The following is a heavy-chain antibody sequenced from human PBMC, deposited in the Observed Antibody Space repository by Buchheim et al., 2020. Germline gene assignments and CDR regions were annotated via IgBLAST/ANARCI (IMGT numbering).Heavy chain of an antibody. J-gene: IGHJ4*02. CDR1: GGPVSSSSYY. CDR2: MYFRGTT. Sequence: QLQLQESDPGLVKPSETLSLTCTVSGGPVSSSSYYWGWIRQPPGKGLDWIGSMYFRGTTYYNPSLKTRVTISVDTSRNQFSLKLTSVTAADTAIYYCTRGPLNGPPDYWGPGTL. V-gene: IGHV4-39*07. CDR3: TRGPLNGPPDY. D-gene: IGHD2-8*01.